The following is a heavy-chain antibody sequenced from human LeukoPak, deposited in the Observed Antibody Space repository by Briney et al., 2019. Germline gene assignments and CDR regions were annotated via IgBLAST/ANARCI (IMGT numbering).Heavy chain of an antibody. Sequence: SVKVSCKASGGTFSSYAISWVRQAPGQGLEWMGGIIPIFGTANYAQKFQGRVTITADKSTSTAYMELSSLRSEDTAVYYCAREGPRFGNDAFDIWGQGTMVTVSS. V-gene: IGHV1-69*06. CDR2: IIPIFGTA. CDR3: AREGPRFGNDAFDI. J-gene: IGHJ3*02. D-gene: IGHD3-16*01. CDR1: GGTFSSYA.